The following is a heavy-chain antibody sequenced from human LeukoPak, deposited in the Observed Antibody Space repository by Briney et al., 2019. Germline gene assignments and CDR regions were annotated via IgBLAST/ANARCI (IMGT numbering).Heavy chain of an antibody. Sequence: GGSLRLSCAASGFTFSDYSMSWIRQAPGKGLEWVSYITSSNSYTDYADSVKGRFTISRDNAKNSLYLQMNSLRAEDTAVYYCARWGSGSYRSTKNWFDPWGQGTPVTVSS. J-gene: IGHJ5*02. D-gene: IGHD3-10*01. CDR1: GFTFSDYS. V-gene: IGHV3-11*06. CDR2: ITSSNSYT. CDR3: ARWGSGSYRSTKNWFDP.